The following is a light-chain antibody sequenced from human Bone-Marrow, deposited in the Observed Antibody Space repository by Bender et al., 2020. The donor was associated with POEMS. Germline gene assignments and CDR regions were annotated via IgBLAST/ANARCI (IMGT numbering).Light chain of an antibody. CDR1: KLGEEY. Sequence: SYELTQPPSVSVSPGQTATITCSGEKLGEEYACWYQQKPGQSPVVVIYQDTKRPSGIPERFSGSTSGNTASLTISGTQTMDEADYYCQAWDSSTASYVFGTGTKVTVL. CDR2: QDT. CDR3: QAWDSSTASYV. J-gene: IGLJ1*01. V-gene: IGLV3-1*01.